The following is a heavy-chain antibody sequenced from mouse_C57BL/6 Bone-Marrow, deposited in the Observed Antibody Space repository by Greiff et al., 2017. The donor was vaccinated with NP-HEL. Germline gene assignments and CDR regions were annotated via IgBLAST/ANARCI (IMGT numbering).Heavy chain of an antibody. CDR3: ARHRGLRWYFDV. V-gene: IGHV5-15*01. Sequence: EVKLMESGGGLVQPGGSLKLSCAASGFTFSDYGMAWVRQAPRKGPEWVAFISNLAYSIYYADNVTGRFTISRENAKNTLYLEMSSLRSEDTAMYYCARHRGLRWYFDVWGTGTTVTVSS. CDR2: ISNLAYSI. CDR1: GFTFSDYG. D-gene: IGHD2-4*01. J-gene: IGHJ1*03.